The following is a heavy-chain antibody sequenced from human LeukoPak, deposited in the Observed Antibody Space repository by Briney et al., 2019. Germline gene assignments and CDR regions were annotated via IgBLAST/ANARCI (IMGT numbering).Heavy chain of an antibody. V-gene: IGHV1-8*01. CDR1: GYAFTNYD. CDR3: ARRIISVY. Sequence: ASVKVSCKATGYAFTNYDINWVRQATGQGLEWMGWLNPHSGNTGYAQKFQGRVTMTRNTSISTAYMELSSLRSDDTAVYYCARRIISVYWGQGSLVTVSS. D-gene: IGHD3-10*01. J-gene: IGHJ4*02. CDR2: LNPHSGNT.